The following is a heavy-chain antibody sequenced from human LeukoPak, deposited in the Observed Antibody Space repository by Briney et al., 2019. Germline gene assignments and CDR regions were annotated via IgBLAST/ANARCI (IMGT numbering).Heavy chain of an antibody. J-gene: IGHJ5*02. CDR2: INPNSGGT. CDR3: ARVPIIVVVVAATQGWFDP. D-gene: IGHD2-15*01. V-gene: IGHV1-2*02. CDR1: GYTFTGYY. Sequence: ASVKASCKASGYTFTGYYMHWVRQAPGQGLEWMGWINPNSGGTNYAQKFQGRVTMTTDTSTSTAYMELRSLRSDDTAVYYCARVPIIVVVVAATQGWFDPWGQGTLVTVSS.